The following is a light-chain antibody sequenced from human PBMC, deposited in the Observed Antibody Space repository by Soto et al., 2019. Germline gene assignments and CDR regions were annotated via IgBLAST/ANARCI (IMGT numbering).Light chain of an antibody. V-gene: IGLV2-23*01. CDR2: EAN. CDR3: CSYAGSSTWV. Sequence: QSVLTQPASVSGSPGQSITISCTGTSSDVGSYNLVSWYQQHPSKAPKLMIYEANKRPSGVSNRFSGSKSGNTASLTISGLQAEDEADYYCCSYAGSSTWVFGGGTKLTVL. CDR1: SSDVGSYNL. J-gene: IGLJ3*02.